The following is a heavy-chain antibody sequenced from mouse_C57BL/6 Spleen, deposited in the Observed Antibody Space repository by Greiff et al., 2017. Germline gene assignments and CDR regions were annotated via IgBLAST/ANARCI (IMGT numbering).Heavy chain of an antibody. J-gene: IGHJ3*01. Sequence: VQLQQPGAELVKPGASVKLSCKASGYTFTSYWMQWVKQRPGQGLEWIGEIDPSDSNTNYNQKFKGKATLTVDTSSSTAYMQLSSLTSEDSAVYYCRRGSSELAYWGQGTLVTVSA. CDR1: GYTFTSYW. D-gene: IGHD2-10*02. CDR2: IDPSDSNT. CDR3: RRGSSELAY. V-gene: IGHV1-50*01.